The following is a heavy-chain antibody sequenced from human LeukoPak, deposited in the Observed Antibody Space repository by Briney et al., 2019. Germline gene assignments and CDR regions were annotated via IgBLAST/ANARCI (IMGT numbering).Heavy chain of an antibody. CDR2: IDPNTGDS. D-gene: IGHD1-26*01. CDR3: ARDLGGVGSYHDY. V-gene: IGHV1-2*02. J-gene: IGHJ4*02. Sequence: ASVKVSCKASEYTFTGYYIHWVRQAPGQGLEWMGWIDPNTGDSNYVQKFQGRVTMTRDTSISTAYMELSRLRSEDTAVYYCARDLGGVGSYHDYWGQGTLVTVSS. CDR1: EYTFTGYY.